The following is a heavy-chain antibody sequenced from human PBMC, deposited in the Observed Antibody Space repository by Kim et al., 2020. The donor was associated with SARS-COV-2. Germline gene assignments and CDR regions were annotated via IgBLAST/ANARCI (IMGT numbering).Heavy chain of an antibody. Sequence: GRTSHNPARQSQVTISVDTSKSQFSLKLSYVTAADTAVYYCARDRRWFAVWGQGTTVTVSS. D-gene: IGHD3-10*01. CDR2: GRT. J-gene: IGHJ6*02. V-gene: IGHV4-59*01. CDR3: ARDRRWFAV.